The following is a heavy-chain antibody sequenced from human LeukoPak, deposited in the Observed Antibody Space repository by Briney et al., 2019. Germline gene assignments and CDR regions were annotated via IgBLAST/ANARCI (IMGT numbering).Heavy chain of an antibody. CDR3: ARVDILTGHPLDY. Sequence: GGSLRLSCAASGFTFSSYAMHWVRQAPGKGLEWVAVISYDGSNKYYADSVKGRFTISRDNSKNTLYLQMNSLRAEDTAVYYCARVDILTGHPLDYWGQGTLVTVSS. V-gene: IGHV3-30*14. CDR1: GFTFSSYA. J-gene: IGHJ4*02. D-gene: IGHD3-9*01. CDR2: ISYDGSNK.